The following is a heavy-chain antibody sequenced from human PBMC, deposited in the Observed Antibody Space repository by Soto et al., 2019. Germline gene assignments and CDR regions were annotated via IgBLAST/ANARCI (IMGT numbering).Heavy chain of an antibody. Sequence: QVQLVESGGGVVQPGRSLRLSCAASGFTFSSYGMHWVRQAPGKGLEWVAVIWYDGSNKYYAESVKGRFTISRDNSKNTLYLQMKSLRAEDTAVYYCARVGTLWWWYYFDYWGQGTLVTVSS. CDR1: GFTFSSYG. D-gene: IGHD2-21*01. CDR2: IWYDGSNK. V-gene: IGHV3-33*01. J-gene: IGHJ4*02. CDR3: ARVGTLWWWYYFDY.